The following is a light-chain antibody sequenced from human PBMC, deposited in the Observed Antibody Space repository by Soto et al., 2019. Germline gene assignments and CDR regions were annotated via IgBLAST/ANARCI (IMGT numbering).Light chain of an antibody. CDR1: SSDVGSYNR. CDR3: TSFTSSTTYV. V-gene: IGLV2-18*02. CDR2: EVS. J-gene: IGLJ1*01. Sequence: QAVLTQPASVSVSPGQSITVSCTGTSSDVGSYNRVSWYQQPPGTAPKLIISEVSNRPSGVSDRFSGSKSGNTASLTISGLQPEDEADYYCTSFTSSTTYVFGTGTKVTVL.